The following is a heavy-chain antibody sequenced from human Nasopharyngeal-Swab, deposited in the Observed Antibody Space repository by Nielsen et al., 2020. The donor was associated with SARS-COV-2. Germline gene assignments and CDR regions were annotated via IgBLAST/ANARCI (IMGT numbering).Heavy chain of an antibody. CDR1: GFTFSSYA. V-gene: IGHV3-23*01. CDR2: ISGSGGST. D-gene: IGHD1-1*01. J-gene: IGHJ4*02. Sequence: GESLKISCAASGFTFSSYAMIWVRQAPGKGLEWVSAISGSGGSTYYAHSVKGRFTISRDNSKNTLYLQMNSLRAEDTAVYYCAKGGTTLTTAPPYFDYWDQGTLVTVSS. CDR3: AKGGTTLTTAPPYFDY.